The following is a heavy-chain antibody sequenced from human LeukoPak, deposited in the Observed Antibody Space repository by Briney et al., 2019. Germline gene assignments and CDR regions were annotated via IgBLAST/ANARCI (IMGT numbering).Heavy chain of an antibody. D-gene: IGHD1-26*01. V-gene: IGHV4-59*08. J-gene: IGHJ3*02. CDR1: GGSISSSF. CDR2: IYYIVRT. Sequence: PSETLFLTCSVPGGSISSSFWGWIRQPPGKGLEGIGYIYYIVRTNSNPCLKSRVTISVDTSTNQFSLKLSSVTAADTAVYYSAEGRSYHDAFDIWGQGTMVTVSS. CDR3: AEGRSYHDAFDI.